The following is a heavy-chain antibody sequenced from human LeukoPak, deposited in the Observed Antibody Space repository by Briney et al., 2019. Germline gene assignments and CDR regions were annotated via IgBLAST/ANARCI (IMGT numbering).Heavy chain of an antibody. Sequence: ASVKVSCKASGYTFTGYYMHWVRQAPGQGLEWMGRINPNSGGTNYAQKFQERVTITRDMSTSTAYMELSSLRSEDTAVYYCATDPTYSYGMDVWGQGTTVTVSS. J-gene: IGHJ6*02. CDR3: ATDPTYSYGMDV. CDR1: GYTFTGYY. CDR2: INPNSGGT. V-gene: IGHV1-2*06.